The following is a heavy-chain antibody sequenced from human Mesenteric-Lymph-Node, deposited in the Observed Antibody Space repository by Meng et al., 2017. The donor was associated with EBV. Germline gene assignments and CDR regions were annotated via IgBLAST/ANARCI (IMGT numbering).Heavy chain of an antibody. V-gene: IGHV4-61*01. Sequence: QGELQESGPGLVKPSETLSLTCTVSGGSVSSGSYYWSWIRQPPGKGLEWIGYIHYGGATNYNPSLSGRVTISIDTPKNQFSLKLSSVTAADTAVYHCAREIVRNWFDPWGQGTLVTVSS. CDR1: GGSVSSGSYY. D-gene: IGHD2-8*01. J-gene: IGHJ5*02. CDR2: IHYGGAT. CDR3: AREIVRNWFDP.